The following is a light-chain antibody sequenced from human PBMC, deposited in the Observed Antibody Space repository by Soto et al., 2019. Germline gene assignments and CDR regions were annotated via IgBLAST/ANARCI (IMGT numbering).Light chain of an antibody. J-gene: IGKJ2*01. CDR2: AAS. Sequence: DIQMTQSPSSLSASVGDRVTITCRASQYISNYLAWYQQKPGKVPKLLIYAASTLQSGVPSRFSGSGSVTDFTLTISSLQPEDVATYYCQQRSNWPPYTFGQGTKLEIK. V-gene: IGKV1-27*01. CDR3: QQRSNWPPYT. CDR1: QYISNY.